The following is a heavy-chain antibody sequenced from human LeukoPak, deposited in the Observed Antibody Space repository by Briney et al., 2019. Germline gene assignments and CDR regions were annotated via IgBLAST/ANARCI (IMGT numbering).Heavy chain of an antibody. J-gene: IGHJ6*03. D-gene: IGHD3-3*01. CDR1: GGSLSSYY. V-gene: IGHV4-59*01. Sequence: SETLSLTCTVSGGSLSSYYWSWVRQPPGKGLEWIGYIYYSGSTNYNPSLKSRVTISVDTSKNQFSLKLSSVTAADTAVYYCARNRFWSGYPYYMDVWGKGTTVTVSS. CDR3: ARNRFWSGYPYYMDV. CDR2: IYYSGST.